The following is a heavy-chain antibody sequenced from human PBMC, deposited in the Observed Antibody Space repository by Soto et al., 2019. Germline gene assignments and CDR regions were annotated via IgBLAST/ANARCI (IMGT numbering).Heavy chain of an antibody. D-gene: IGHD3-16*01. CDR1: GFTFRSYV. Sequence: QVQLVESGGGVVQPGTSLRLSCVGSGFTFRSYVIHWVRQAPGKGLEWVALTSYDGSSKDYDDSVKCRFTISRDNSRNTVDLQMDSLSLADTALYYCARWGSTGGLDVWGQGTLVSVSS. CDR2: TSYDGSSK. J-gene: IGHJ4*02. CDR3: ARWGSTGGLDV. V-gene: IGHV3-30*19.